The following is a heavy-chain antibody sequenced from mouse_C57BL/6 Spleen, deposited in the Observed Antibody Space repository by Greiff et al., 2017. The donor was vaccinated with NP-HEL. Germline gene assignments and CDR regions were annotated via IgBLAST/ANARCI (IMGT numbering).Heavy chain of an antibody. CDR2: IYPFSGST. CDR1: GYTFTSYW. CDR3: ARGTVVAEPFDY. Sequence: QVQLQQPGAELVNPGASVKMSCKASGYTFTSYWLNSVKQSPPPGLDCLFYIYPFSGSTNYNEKFKSKATLTVDTSSSTAYMQLSSLTSEDSAVYYCARGTVVAEPFDYWGQGTTLTVSS. D-gene: IGHD1-1*01. J-gene: IGHJ2*01. V-gene: IGHV1-55*01.